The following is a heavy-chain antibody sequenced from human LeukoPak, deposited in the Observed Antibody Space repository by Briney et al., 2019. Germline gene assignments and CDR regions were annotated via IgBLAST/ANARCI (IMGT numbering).Heavy chain of an antibody. J-gene: IGHJ4*02. D-gene: IGHD3-10*01. CDR2: INPNAGST. CDR3: ARSDYYGSGSFDY. CDR1: GYTFTSHY. Sequence: ASVEVSCKASGYTFTSHYIHWVRQAPGQGLEWMGIINPNAGSTDYAQTFQGRVTLTRDTSTSTVYMELSSLRSEDTAVYYCARSDYYGSGSFDYWGKGTLVTVSS. V-gene: IGHV1-46*01.